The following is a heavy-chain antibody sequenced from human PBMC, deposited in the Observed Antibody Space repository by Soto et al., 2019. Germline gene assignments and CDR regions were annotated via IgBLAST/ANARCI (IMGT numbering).Heavy chain of an antibody. CDR2: MNPNSGNT. D-gene: IGHD6-13*01. J-gene: IGHJ6*02. Sequence: ASVKXSCKASGYTFTSYDINRVRQATGQGLEWMGWMNPNSGNTGYAQKFQGWVTMTRDTSISTAYMELSRLRSDDTAVYYCARGSPRYSSSWTYGMDVWGQGTTVTVSS. CDR1: GYTFTSYD. V-gene: IGHV1-8*01. CDR3: ARGSPRYSSSWTYGMDV.